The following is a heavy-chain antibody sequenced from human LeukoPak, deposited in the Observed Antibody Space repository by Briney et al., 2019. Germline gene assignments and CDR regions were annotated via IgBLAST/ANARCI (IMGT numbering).Heavy chain of an antibody. CDR3: ARHYLGGNYPDYFNH. Sequence: SETLSLTCTVPGGSISSSYYYWGWIRQPPGKGLEWIGSIYYSGNTYYNPSLKSRVTISIDTSKNQFSLNLNSVTAADTALYSCARHYLGGNYPDYFNHWGQGTLVTVSS. CDR1: GGSISSSYYY. D-gene: IGHD1-26*01. J-gene: IGHJ4*02. CDR2: IYYSGNT. V-gene: IGHV4-39*01.